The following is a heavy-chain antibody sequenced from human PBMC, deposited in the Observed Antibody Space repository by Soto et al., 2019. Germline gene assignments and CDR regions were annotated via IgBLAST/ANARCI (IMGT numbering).Heavy chain of an antibody. CDR1: GFTFNIYA. CDR2: IKQDGSEK. D-gene: IGHD2-2*01. Sequence: GGSLRLSCAASGFTFNIYAMSWVRQAPGKGLEWVANIKQDGSEKYYVDSVKGRFTISRDNAKNSLYLQMNSLRAEDTAVYYCAREVLGYCSSTSCSVRYYFDYWGQGTLVTVSS. V-gene: IGHV3-7*01. J-gene: IGHJ4*02. CDR3: AREVLGYCSSTSCSVRYYFDY.